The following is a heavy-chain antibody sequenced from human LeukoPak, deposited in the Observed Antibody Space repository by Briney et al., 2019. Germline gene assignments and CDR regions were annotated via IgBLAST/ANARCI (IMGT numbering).Heavy chain of an antibody. Sequence: SVKVSCKASGGTFSSYAISWVRQAPGQGLEWMGRIIPILGIANYAQKSQGRVTITADKSTSTAYMELSSLRSEDTAVYYCAKDLGGGYSSGWPAYWGQGTLVTVSS. CDR1: GGTFSSYA. J-gene: IGHJ4*02. D-gene: IGHD6-19*01. V-gene: IGHV1-69*04. CDR2: IIPILGIA. CDR3: AKDLGGGYSSGWPAY.